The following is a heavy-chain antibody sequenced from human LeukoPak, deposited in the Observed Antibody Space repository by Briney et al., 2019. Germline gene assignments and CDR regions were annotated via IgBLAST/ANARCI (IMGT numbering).Heavy chain of an antibody. CDR2: IIPIFGTA. D-gene: IGHD4-23*01. CDR1: GGTFSSYA. CDR3: ARGWLAETTVVTPYNY. J-gene: IGHJ4*02. Sequence: EASVKVSCKASGGTFSSYAISWVRQAPGQGLEWMGGIIPIFGTANYAQKFQGRVTITAVESMSTAYMELSGLRSEDTAVYYCARGWLAETTVVTPYNYWGQGTLVTVSS. V-gene: IGHV1-69*13.